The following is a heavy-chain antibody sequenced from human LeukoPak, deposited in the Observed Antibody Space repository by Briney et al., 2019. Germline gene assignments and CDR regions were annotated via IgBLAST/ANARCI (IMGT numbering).Heavy chain of an antibody. J-gene: IGHJ4*02. CDR3: VSPRGFSYGYFDY. V-gene: IGHV4-39*01. Sequence: TSETLSLTCTVSGGSISSSSAYWGWIRQPPGEGLEWIGSIYYSKNTSYNPSLKSRVTISADTSKNQFSLTLGSVSATDTAVYYCVSPRGFSYGYFDYWGQGTLVTVSS. CDR1: GGSISSSSAY. D-gene: IGHD5-18*01. CDR2: IYYSKNT.